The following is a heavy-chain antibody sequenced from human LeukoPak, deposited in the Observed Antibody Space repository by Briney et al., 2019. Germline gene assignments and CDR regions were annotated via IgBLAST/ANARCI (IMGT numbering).Heavy chain of an antibody. V-gene: IGHV4-59*01. CDR2: IYYSGST. Sequence: SETLSLTCTVSDDSISNYYYIWIRQPPGKGLEWIGYIYYSGSTNYNPSLKSRVTISINTSKNQFSLKLTSVTAADTAVYYCARGRTYYDSTGYAYWGQGALVTVSS. CDR1: DDSISNYY. J-gene: IGHJ4*02. CDR3: ARGRTYYDSTGYAY. D-gene: IGHD3-22*01.